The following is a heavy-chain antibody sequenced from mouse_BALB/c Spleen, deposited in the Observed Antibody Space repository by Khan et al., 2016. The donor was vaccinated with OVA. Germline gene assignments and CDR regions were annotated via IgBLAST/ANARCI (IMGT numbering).Heavy chain of an antibody. J-gene: IGHJ2*01. CDR2: INPPIGDT. CDR1: GYSFTGYF. Sequence: VQLKESGPELVKPGASVKISCTASGYSFTGYFMHWVMQSHGQSLEWIGRINPPIGDTLYNQKFKDKATLTVDESSRTAHMELRSLASEDSAVYYCARKSGSDFNYWGQGTTLTVSS. V-gene: IGHV1-20*02. D-gene: IGHD1-3*01. CDR3: ARKSGSDFNY.